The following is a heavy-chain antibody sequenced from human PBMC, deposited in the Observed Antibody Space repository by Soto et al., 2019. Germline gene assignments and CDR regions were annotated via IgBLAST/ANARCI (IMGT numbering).Heavy chain of an antibody. CDR1: GGSFSGYY. Sequence: PSETLSLTCAVYGGSFSGYYWSWIRQPPGKGLEWIGYIYYSGSTNYNPSLKSRVTISVDTSKNQFSLKLSSVTAADTAVYYCARIHDFDAFDIWGQGTMVTVSS. J-gene: IGHJ3*02. CDR2: IYYSGST. CDR3: ARIHDFDAFDI. V-gene: IGHV4-59*01. D-gene: IGHD3-3*01.